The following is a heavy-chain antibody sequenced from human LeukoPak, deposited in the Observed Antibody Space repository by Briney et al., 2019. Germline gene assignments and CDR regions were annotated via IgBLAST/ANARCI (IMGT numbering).Heavy chain of an antibody. V-gene: IGHV4-4*02. CDR3: AREGGTGWPPDLWDF. Sequence: PGGSLRLSCAASGFTFSSYAMSWVRQPPGKGLEWVGTIYNGATIYYNPSLRSRVSLSADTSKNQFSLKLNSVTAADTAVYYCAREGGTGWPPDLWDFWGQGTLVTVSS. D-gene: IGHD6-19*01. J-gene: IGHJ4*02. CDR2: IYNGATI. CDR1: GFTFSSYAM.